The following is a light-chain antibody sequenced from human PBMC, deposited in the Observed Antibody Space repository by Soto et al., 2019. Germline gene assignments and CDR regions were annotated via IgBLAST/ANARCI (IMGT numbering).Light chain of an antibody. J-gene: IGKJ2*01. CDR3: QQYNSYSPYT. CDR1: QSMSSW. CDR2: DAS. Sequence: DIQMTQSPSNLSASVGDRVTITCRASQSMSSWLAWYQQKPGKAPKLLIYDASSLESGVPSSFSGSGSGTEFTLTISSLQPDDFATYSCQQYNSYSPYTFGQGTKLEIK. V-gene: IGKV1-5*01.